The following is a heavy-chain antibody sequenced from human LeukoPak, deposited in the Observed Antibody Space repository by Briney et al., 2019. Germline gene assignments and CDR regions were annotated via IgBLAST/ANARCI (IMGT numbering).Heavy chain of an antibody. CDR1: GGSFSGYY. V-gene: IGHV4-34*01. CDR3: ARGIYDILTGYYYHP. D-gene: IGHD3-9*01. J-gene: IGHJ5*02. CDR2: INHSGST. Sequence: SETLSLTCAVYGGSFSGYYWSWIRQPPGKGLEWIGEINHSGSTNYNPSLKSRVTISVDTSKNQFSLKLSSVTAADTAVYYCARGIYDILTGYYYHPWGQGTLVTVSS.